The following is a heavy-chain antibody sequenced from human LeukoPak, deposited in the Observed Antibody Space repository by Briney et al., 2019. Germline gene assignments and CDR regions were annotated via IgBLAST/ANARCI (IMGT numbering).Heavy chain of an antibody. V-gene: IGHV3-48*03. D-gene: IGHD3-16*01. CDR1: GFTFSSYE. CDR2: ISSSGSTI. J-gene: IGHJ5*02. CDR3: AKAFGKVGWFDP. Sequence: GGSLRLSCAASGFTFSSYEMNWVRQAPGKGLEWVSYISSSGSTIYYADSVKGRFTISRDNAKNSLYLQMNSLRAEDTAVYYCAKAFGKVGWFDPWGQGTLVTVSS.